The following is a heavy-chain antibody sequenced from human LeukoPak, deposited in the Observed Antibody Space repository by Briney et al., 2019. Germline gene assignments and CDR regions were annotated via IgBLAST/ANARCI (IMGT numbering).Heavy chain of an antibody. J-gene: IGHJ3*02. CDR3: ARTLRLGELSGAFDI. V-gene: IGHV1-8*03. CDR1: GYTFTSYY. Sequence: ASVKVSCKASGYTFTSYYMHWVRQATGQGLEWMGWMNPNSGNTGYAQKFQGRVTITRNTSISTAYMELSSLRSEDTAVYYCARTLRLGELSGAFDIWGQGTMVTVSS. D-gene: IGHD3-16*02. CDR2: MNPNSGNT.